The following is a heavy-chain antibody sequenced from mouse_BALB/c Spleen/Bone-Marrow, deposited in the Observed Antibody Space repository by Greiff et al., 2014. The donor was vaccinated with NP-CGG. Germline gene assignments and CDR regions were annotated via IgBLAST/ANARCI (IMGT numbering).Heavy chain of an antibody. Sequence: DVMLVESGGGLMQPGGSLKLSCAASGFTFSSYTMSWVRQTPEKRLDWVAYISNGGGSTYYPDTVKGRFTISRDNAKNTLYLQMSSLKSEDTAMYYCARGNGFAYWGQGTLVTVSA. CDR3: ARGNGFAY. CDR1: GFTFSSYT. J-gene: IGHJ3*01. V-gene: IGHV5-12-2*01. CDR2: ISNGGGST.